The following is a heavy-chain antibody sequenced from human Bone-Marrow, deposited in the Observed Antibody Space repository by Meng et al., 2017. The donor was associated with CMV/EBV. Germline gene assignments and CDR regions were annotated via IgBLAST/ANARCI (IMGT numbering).Heavy chain of an antibody. D-gene: IGHD6-19*01. Sequence: ASVKVSCKASGYTFTSYGISWVRQAPGQGLEWMGWISAYNGNTNYAQKLQGRVTMTTDTSTSTAYMELSSLRSEDTAVYYCARDSPTEGSGCHDWGQGTLVTVSS. CDR3: ARDSPTEGSGCHD. CDR1: GYTFTSYG. J-gene: IGHJ4*02. CDR2: ISAYNGNT. V-gene: IGHV1-18*01.